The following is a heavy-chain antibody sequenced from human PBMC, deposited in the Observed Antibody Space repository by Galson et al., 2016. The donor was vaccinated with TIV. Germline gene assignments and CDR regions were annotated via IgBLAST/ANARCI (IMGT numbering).Heavy chain of an antibody. J-gene: IGHJ2*01. CDR2: IIPIFRTT. Sequence: SVKVSCKASGGPFRNYAISWVRQAPGQGLEWMGRIIPIFRTTNYARSFQGRLTTTADESTNTDYMEPASLRSEDTAVYYCAREQGIYKGYFDLWGRGTLVTVSS. V-gene: IGHV1-69*13. D-gene: IGHD1-14*01. CDR3: AREQGIYKGYFDL. CDR1: GGPFRNYA.